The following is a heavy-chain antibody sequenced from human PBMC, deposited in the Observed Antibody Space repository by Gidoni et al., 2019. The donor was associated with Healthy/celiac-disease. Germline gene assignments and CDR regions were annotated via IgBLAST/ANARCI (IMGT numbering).Heavy chain of an antibody. CDR1: GFPFSSYG. CDR2: ISYDGSNK. D-gene: IGHD5-12*01. V-gene: IGHV3-30*18. J-gene: IGHJ4*02. CDR3: AKDQVATDYFDY. Sequence: QVQLVESGGGVVQLGRSLRLSCSASGFPFSSYGMHWVRQAPGKGLEWVAVISYDGSNKYYADSVKGRFTISRDNSKNTLYLQMNSLRAEDTAVYYCAKDQVATDYFDYWGQGTLVTVSS.